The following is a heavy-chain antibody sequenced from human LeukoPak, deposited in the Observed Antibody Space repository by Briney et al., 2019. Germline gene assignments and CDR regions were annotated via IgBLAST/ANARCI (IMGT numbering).Heavy chain of an antibody. Sequence: ASVKVSCKASGYTFTGYYMHWVRQAPGQGLEWMGRINPNSGGTNYAQKFQGRVTMTADTSTSTAYMELRSLRSDDTAVYYCARDGHYSDSSGYPDYWGQGTLVTVSS. V-gene: IGHV1-2*06. CDR3: ARDGHYSDSSGYPDY. D-gene: IGHD3-22*01. CDR2: INPNSGGT. J-gene: IGHJ4*02. CDR1: GYTFTGYY.